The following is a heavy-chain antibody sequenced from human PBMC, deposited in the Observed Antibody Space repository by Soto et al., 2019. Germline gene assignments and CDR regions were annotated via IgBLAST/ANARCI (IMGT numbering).Heavy chain of an antibody. CDR2: ISGSGGST. Sequence: EVQLLESGGGLVQPGGSLRLSCAASGFTFSSYAMSWVRQAPGKGLEWVSAISGSGGSTYYADSVKGRFTISRDNSKNTLYLQMNSLRAEDTAVYFCAKDRRLVTVELIDYWGQGTLVTVSS. D-gene: IGHD4-4*01. J-gene: IGHJ4*02. CDR1: GFTFSSYA. CDR3: AKDRRLVTVELIDY. V-gene: IGHV3-23*01.